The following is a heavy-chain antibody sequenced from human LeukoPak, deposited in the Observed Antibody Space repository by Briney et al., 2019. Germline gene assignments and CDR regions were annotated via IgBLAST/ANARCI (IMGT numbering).Heavy chain of an antibody. D-gene: IGHD6-19*01. J-gene: IGHJ4*02. CDR1: GFTFSSYA. V-gene: IGHV3-64D*06. Sequence: GGSLRLSCSASGFTFSSYAMHWVRQAPGKGLEYVSAISSNGGSTYYADSVKGRFTISRDNFKNTLYLQMSSLRAEDTAVYYCVKGYSSGWHYWGQGTLVTVSS. CDR3: VKGYSSGWHY. CDR2: ISSNGGST.